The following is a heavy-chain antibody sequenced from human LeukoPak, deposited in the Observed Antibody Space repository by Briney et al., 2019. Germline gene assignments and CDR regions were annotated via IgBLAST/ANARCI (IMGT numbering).Heavy chain of an antibody. CDR3: ARYYDFWSGYNDY. D-gene: IGHD3-3*01. Sequence: SETLSLTCAVYGGPFSGYYWSWIRQPPGKGLEWIGEINHSGSTNYNPSLKSRVTISVDTSKNQFSLKLSSVTAADTAVYYCARYYDFWSGYNDYWGQGTLVTVSS. CDR1: GGPFSGYY. V-gene: IGHV4-34*01. J-gene: IGHJ4*02. CDR2: INHSGST.